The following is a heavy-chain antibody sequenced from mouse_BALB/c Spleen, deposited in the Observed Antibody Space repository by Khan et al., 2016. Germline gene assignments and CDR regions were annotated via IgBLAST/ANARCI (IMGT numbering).Heavy chain of an antibody. Sequence: QIQLVQSGPELKKPGKTVKISCKASGYTFTNYGMNWVKQAPGKGLKWMGWINTYSGESTYADDFKGRFAFSLETSANTAYLQINNLKNEDTATYFCARYRYYYGSSRYVEVWGAGTTVSVS. V-gene: IGHV9-3-1*01. CDR2: INTYSGES. J-gene: IGHJ1*01. CDR3: ARYRYYYGSSRYVEV. CDR1: GYTFTNYG. D-gene: IGHD1-1*01.